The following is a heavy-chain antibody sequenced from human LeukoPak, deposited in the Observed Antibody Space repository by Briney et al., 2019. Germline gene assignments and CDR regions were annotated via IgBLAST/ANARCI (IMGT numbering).Heavy chain of an antibody. Sequence: GGSLRLSCAASGFTFSSYAMSWVRQAPGKGLEWVSAISGSGGSTYYADSVKGRFTISRDNSKNTLYLQMNSLRAEDTAVYYCAKGSGFSISNYYYYYGMDVWGQGTTVTVSS. J-gene: IGHJ6*02. CDR3: AKGSGFSISNYYYYYGMDV. CDR2: ISGSGGST. D-gene: IGHD3-3*01. V-gene: IGHV3-23*01. CDR1: GFTFSSYA.